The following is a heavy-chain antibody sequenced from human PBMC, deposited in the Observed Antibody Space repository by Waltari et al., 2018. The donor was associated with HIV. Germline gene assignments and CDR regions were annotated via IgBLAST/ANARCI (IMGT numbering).Heavy chain of an antibody. D-gene: IGHD3-16*01. CDR1: GFTFRSYW. J-gene: IGHJ4*02. CDR3: ASLYNYVWGSPPPFDY. Sequence: EVQLVESGGGLVQPGGSLRLSGAASGFTFRSYWMHWVRQAQGKGLVWVSRINIDGSSTNYADSVKGQCTISRDIAKNTVYLQMNSLRAEDTALYYCASLYNYVWGSPPPFDYWGQGTLVTVSS. V-gene: IGHV3-74*01. CDR2: INIDGSST.